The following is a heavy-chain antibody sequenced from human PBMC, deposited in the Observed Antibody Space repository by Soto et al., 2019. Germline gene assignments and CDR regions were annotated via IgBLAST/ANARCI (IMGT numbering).Heavy chain of an antibody. CDR1: GYTFTSYG. CDR3: ARDVGDPNSLPQTYYDY. CDR2: ISAYNGNT. Sequence: ASVKVPCKASGYTFTSYGISWVRQAPGQGLEWMGWISAYNGNTNYAQKLQGRVTMTTVTSTSTAYMELRSLRSDDTAVYYCARDVGDPNSLPQTYYDYWGQGTLVTVSS. V-gene: IGHV1-18*01. D-gene: IGHD3-22*01. J-gene: IGHJ4*02.